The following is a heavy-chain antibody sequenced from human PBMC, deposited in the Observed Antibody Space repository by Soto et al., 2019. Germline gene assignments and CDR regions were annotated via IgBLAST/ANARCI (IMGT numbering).Heavy chain of an antibody. CDR3: ARMGMITLGGPFDY. D-gene: IGHD3-16*01. V-gene: IGHV3-66*01. CDR2: IYSGGST. Sequence: EVQLVESGGGLVQPGGSLRLSCAASGFTVSSNYMSWVRQAPGKGLEWVSVIYSGGSTYYADSVKGRFTISRDNSKNTLDLQMNSLRAEDTAVYYCARMGMITLGGPFDYWGQGTLVTVSS. CDR1: GFTVSSNY. J-gene: IGHJ4*02.